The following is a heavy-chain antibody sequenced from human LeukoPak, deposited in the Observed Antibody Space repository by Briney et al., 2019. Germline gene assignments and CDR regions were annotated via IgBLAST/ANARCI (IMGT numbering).Heavy chain of an antibody. D-gene: IGHD4-17*01. V-gene: IGHV3-23*01. CDR1: GFTFRSYA. J-gene: IGHJ4*02. CDR3: PKAEDYGDSY. CDR2: IRGSGGSK. Sequence: GGSLRLSCAASGFTFRSYAMSWVRQAPGKGLEWVSAIRGSGGSKHYADSAKGRLTFSRDNSKNTLYLQMNTLSAEHSPVYYSPKAEDYGDSYCGQGTLVTVSS.